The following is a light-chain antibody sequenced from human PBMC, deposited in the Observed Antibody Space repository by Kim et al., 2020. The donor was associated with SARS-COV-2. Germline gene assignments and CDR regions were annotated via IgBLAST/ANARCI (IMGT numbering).Light chain of an antibody. CDR3: QSADSSGTYDWV. V-gene: IGLV3-25*03. J-gene: IGLJ3*02. CDR1: ALPKQY. Sequence: SYELTQPPSVSVSPGQTARITCSGDALPKQYAYWYQQKPGQAPVLVIYKDSERPAGIPERFSGSSSGTTVTLTISGVQEEDEADYYCQSADSSGTYDWVLGGGTQLT. CDR2: KDS.